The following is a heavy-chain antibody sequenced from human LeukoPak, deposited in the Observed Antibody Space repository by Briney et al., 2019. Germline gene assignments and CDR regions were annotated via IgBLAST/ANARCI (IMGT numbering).Heavy chain of an antibody. CDR1: GGSISSYY. D-gene: IGHD6-19*01. V-gene: IGHV4-59*08. J-gene: IGHJ5*02. CDR2: IYYSGST. CDR3: ARRGIAVAGQCDP. Sequence: SETLSLTCTVSGGSISSYYWSWIRQPPGKGLEWIGYIYYSGSTNYNPSLKSRVTISVDTSKNQFSLKLSSVTAADTAVYYCARRGIAVAGQCDPWGQGTLVTVSS.